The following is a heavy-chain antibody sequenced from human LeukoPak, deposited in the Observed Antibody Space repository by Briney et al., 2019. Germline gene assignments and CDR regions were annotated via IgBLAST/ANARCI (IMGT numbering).Heavy chain of an antibody. CDR2: ISPTGDIT. CDR1: GFPFSTYG. V-gene: IGHV3-23*01. CDR3: VRDRDWGAFDV. Sequence: GGSLRLSCAASGFPFSTYGMNWVRQAPGKGLEWASGISPTGDITYYADSVMCRFTISRDDPKSTVYLQMNSLRVEDTAVYYRVRDRDWGAFDVWGQVTMVTVSS. J-gene: IGHJ3*01. D-gene: IGHD3/OR15-3a*01.